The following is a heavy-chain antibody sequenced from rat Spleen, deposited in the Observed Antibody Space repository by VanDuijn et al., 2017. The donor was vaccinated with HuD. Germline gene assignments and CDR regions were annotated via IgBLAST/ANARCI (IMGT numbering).Heavy chain of an antibody. V-gene: IGHV2-1*01. D-gene: IGHD1-11*01. CDR2: IWGDGST. CDR3: TRTYGGYTSNWFPY. Sequence: QVQVKESGPGLVQPSETLSLTCTVAGFSLTSYNVHWVRQPPGKGLERMGGIWGDGSTDYNSVLKSRLSISRDTSRSQVFLKMNSLQTDDTAIYFCTRTYGGYTSNWFPYWGQGSLVTVSS. CDR1: GFSLTSYN. J-gene: IGHJ3*01.